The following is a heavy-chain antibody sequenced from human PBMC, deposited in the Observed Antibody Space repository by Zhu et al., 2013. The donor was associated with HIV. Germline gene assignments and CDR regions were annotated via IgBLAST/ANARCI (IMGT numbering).Heavy chain of an antibody. J-gene: IGHJ4*02. V-gene: IGHV1-2*02. CDR3: ARGGAFDY. CDR2: INPYSGAT. Sequence: QVQLVQSGAEVKKPGSSVKVSCKASGGTFSSYAISWVRQAPRQGLEWMAWINPYSGATNYAQNFQGRVTVTRDTSITTAYMSLSRLTSDDTAVYYCARGGAFDYWGQGTLVTVSS. CDR1: GGTFSSYA.